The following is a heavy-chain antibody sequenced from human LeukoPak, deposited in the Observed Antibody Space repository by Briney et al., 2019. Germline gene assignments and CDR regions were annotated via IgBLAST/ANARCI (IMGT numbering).Heavy chain of an antibody. D-gene: IGHD2-2*01. Sequence: TLSLTCTGSGGSISSVGYYWSWIRQPPGKGLEWIGDIYHSGSTYYNPSLKSRVTISVDRSKNQFSLKLSSVTAADTAVYYCARDRLVGYQLLRTVGAFDIWGQGTMVTASS. CDR1: GGSISSVGYY. CDR3: ARDRLVGYQLLRTVGAFDI. J-gene: IGHJ3*02. CDR2: IYHSGST. V-gene: IGHV4-30-2*01.